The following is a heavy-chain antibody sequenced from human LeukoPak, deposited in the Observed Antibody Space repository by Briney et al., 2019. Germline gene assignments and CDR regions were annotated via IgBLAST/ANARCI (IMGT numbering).Heavy chain of an antibody. D-gene: IGHD6-13*01. CDR2: INPSGGST. CDR1: GYTFTSYY. V-gene: IGHV1-46*01. Sequence: GASVKISCKASGYTFTSYYMHWVRQAPGQGLEWMGIINPSGGSTSYAQKFQGRVTMTRDTSTSTAYMELSSLRSEDTAVYYCWAAAGTWWGQGTLVTVSS. J-gene: IGHJ4*02. CDR3: WAAAGTW.